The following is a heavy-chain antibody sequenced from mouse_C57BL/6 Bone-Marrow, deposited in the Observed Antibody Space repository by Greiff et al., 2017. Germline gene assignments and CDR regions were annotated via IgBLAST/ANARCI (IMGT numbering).Heavy chain of an antibody. D-gene: IGHD1-1*01. CDR2: ISYSGST. V-gene: IGHV3-1*01. CDR1: GSSITSGYD. J-gene: IGHJ1*03. CDR3: ATDCSSYAGYFDV. Sequence: VQLKESGPGLVKPSQSLSLTCTVTGSSITSGYDWHWVRHFPGNKLEWMGYISYSGSTNYNPSLKSRISITHETYKDHFFLQLNSVTAAATASFYCATDCSSYAGYFDVWGTGTTVTVSS.